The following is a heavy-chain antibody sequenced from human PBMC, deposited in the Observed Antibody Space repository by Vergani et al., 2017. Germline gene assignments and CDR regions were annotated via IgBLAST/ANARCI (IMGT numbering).Heavy chain of an antibody. D-gene: IGHD6-19*01. CDR2: IWYDGSNK. CDR3: ARALTVAKSYYYGMDV. V-gene: IGHV3-33*01. J-gene: IGHJ6*02. Sequence: QVQLVESGGGVVQPGRSLRLSCAASGFTFSSYGMHWVRQAPGKGLEWVAVIWYDGSNKYYADSVKGRFTISRDNSKNTLYLQMNSLRAEDTAVYYCARALTVAKSYYYGMDVWGQGTTVTVSS. CDR1: GFTFSSYG.